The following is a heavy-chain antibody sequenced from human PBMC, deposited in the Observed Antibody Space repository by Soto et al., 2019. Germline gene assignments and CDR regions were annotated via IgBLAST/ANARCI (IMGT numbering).Heavy chain of an antibody. J-gene: IGHJ4*02. CDR1: GGSISSGDYY. CDR2: IYHSGST. V-gene: IGHV4-30-4*01. CDR3: ARGPSGDKVDY. Sequence: QVQLQEPGPRLVEPSQTLSLTCTVSGGSISSGDYYWSWIRQPPGTGLEWIGHIYHSGSTYINPSLKSRVTISVDMSKNQFSLTVNSVTAADTAVYYCARGPSGDKVDYWGQGTLVTVSS. D-gene: IGHD1-26*01.